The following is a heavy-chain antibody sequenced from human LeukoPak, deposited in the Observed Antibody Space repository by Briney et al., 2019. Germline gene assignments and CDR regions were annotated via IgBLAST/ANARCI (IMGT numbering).Heavy chain of an antibody. CDR3: GRGGIVVVPATMGGNFGMDV. CDR2: ITQSGSN. CDR1: GGSFSDYY. J-gene: IGHJ6*02. V-gene: IGHV4-34*01. Sequence: SETLSLTCAVYGGSFSDYYWSWIRQPPGKGLEWIGEITQSGSNNYNPSLKSRVTISVDTSKNQFSLRLSSVTAADTAVYYCGRGGIVVVPATMGGNFGMDVWGQGTTVTVSS. D-gene: IGHD2-2*01.